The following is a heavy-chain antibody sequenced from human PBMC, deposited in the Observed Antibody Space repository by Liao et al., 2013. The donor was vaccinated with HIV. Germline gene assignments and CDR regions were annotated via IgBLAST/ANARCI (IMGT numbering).Heavy chain of an antibody. J-gene: IGHJ6*03. CDR3: ARSQYYYCLDV. CDR2: IYYTGST. V-gene: IGHV4-59*06. Sequence: QVQLQESGPGLVRPSETLSLTCTVSSVSMSSYYWNWIRQPPGKGLEWIGYIYYTGSTYNNPSLTSRVSISVDTSKNQFSLKLSSVTAADTAVYYCARSQYYYCLDVWGKGTTVTVSS. CDR1: SVSMSSYY.